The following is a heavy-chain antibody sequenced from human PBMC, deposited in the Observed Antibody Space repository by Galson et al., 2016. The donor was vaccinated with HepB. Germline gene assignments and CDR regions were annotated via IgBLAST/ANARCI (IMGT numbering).Heavy chain of an antibody. V-gene: IGHV3-33*01. CDR1: GFTFSNYG. D-gene: IGHD2-8*02. CDR2: ISYDGSTT. CDR3: VREAPLYGVVYAYFDT. Sequence: SLRLSCAASGFTFSNYGMHWVRQAPGKGLEWVALISYDGSTTSYADSVKGRFSISRDTSTSSLYLQMNSLRAEDTALYFCVREAPLYGVVYAYFDTWGQGALVTVAS. J-gene: IGHJ4*02.